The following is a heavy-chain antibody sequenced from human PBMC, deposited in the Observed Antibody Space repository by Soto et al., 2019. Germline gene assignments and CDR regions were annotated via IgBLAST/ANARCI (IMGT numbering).Heavy chain of an antibody. CDR3: ARPSTNIVVVPAAMSPSYYYYYMDV. CDR1: GGSISSSSYY. V-gene: IGHV4-39*01. J-gene: IGHJ6*03. CDR2: IYYSGST. Sequence: SETLSLTCTVSGGSISSSSYYWGWIRQPPGKGLEWIGSIYYSGSTYYKPSLKNRVTISVDTSKNQFSLKLSSVTAADTAVYYCARPSTNIVVVPAAMSPSYYYYYMDVWGKGTTVTVSS. D-gene: IGHD2-2*01.